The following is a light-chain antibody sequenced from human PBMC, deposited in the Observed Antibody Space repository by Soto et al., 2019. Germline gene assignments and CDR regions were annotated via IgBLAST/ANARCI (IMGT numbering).Light chain of an antibody. CDR2: DST. J-gene: IGKJ1*01. V-gene: IGKV3-20*01. CDR3: QQYGSSYPWT. Sequence: EIVLTQSPATLSLSPGERATLSCRASQSVNIYLAWYQQKPGQAPRLLIYDSTNRAAGIPARFSGSRSGTDFTLTIRRLEPEDFAVYYCQQYGSSYPWTFGQGTKVDI. CDR1: QSVNIY.